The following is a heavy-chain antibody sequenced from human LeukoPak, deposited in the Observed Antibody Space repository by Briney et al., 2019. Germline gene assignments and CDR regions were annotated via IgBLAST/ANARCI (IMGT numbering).Heavy chain of an antibody. D-gene: IGHD4-11*01. V-gene: IGHV4-34*01. CDR1: GGSFSGYY. Sequence: SETLSLTCAVYGGSFSGYYWSWIRQPPGKGLEWIGEINHSGSTNYNPSLKSRVTISVDTSKNQFSLKLSSVAAADTAVYYCARPTTTGDVYWGQGTLVTVSS. J-gene: IGHJ4*02. CDR2: INHSGST. CDR3: ARPTTTGDVY.